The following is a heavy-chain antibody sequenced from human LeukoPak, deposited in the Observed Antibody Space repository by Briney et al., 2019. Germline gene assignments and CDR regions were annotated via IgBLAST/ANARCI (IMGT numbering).Heavy chain of an antibody. V-gene: IGHV3-23*01. D-gene: IGHD6-19*01. J-gene: IGHJ4*02. Sequence: GGSLRLSCAASGFTFSSYSMSWVRQAPGKGLEWISAISGSGGSTYYADSVKGRFTISRDNSKNTLYLQTNSLRAEDTAVYYRAKAAVYNSGWDYIVYWGQGALVTVSS. CDR2: ISGSGGST. CDR3: AKAAVYNSGWDYIVY. CDR1: GFTFSSYS.